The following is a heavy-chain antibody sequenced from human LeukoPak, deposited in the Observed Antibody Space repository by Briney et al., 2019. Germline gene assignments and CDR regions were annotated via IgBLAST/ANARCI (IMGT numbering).Heavy chain of an antibody. J-gene: IGHJ3*01. CDR2: LSYGGTNK. V-gene: IGHV3-30-3*01. CDR1: GFTFSDYA. CDR3: ARDRSGYANDAFDF. Sequence: PGRSLRLSCAASGFTFSDYAMHWVRQAPGKGLEWVAVLSYGGTNKYYADSVKGRFTISRDNSKTTMFLQMNSLRAEDTAVYHCARDRSGYANDAFDFWGQGTMVTVSS. D-gene: IGHD3-3*01.